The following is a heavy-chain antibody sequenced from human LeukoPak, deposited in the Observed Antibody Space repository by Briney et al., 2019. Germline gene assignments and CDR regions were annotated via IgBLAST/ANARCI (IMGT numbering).Heavy chain of an antibody. D-gene: IGHD3-9*01. CDR3: AGYDILTGYYTYYYMDV. J-gene: IGHJ6*03. CDR1: GGSISSGSYY. CDR2: IYTSGST. V-gene: IGHV4-61*02. Sequence: PSETLSLTCTVSGGSISSGSYYWSWIRQPAGKGLEWIGRIYTSGSTNYNPSLKSRVTISVDTSKNQFSLKLSSVTAADTAVYDCAGYDILTGYYTYYYMDVWGKGTTVTVSS.